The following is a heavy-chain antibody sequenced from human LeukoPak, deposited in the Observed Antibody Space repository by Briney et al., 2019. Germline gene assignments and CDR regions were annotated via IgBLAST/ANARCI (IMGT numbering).Heavy chain of an antibody. V-gene: IGHV3-21*01. D-gene: IGHD6-19*01. J-gene: IGHJ4*02. CDR1: GFTFTKYW. Sequence: PGGSLRLSCAASGFTFTKYWMTWVRQAPGKGLEWVSSISSSSSYIYYADSVKGRFTISRDNAKNSLYLQMNSLRAEDTAVYYCARDCGGWFDYWGQETLVTVSS. CDR2: ISSSSSYI. CDR3: ARDCGGWFDY.